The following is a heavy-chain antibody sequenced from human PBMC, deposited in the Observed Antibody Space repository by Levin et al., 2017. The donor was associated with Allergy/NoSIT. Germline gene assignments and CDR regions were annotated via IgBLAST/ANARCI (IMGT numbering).Heavy chain of an antibody. CDR1: GFTFGDYA. J-gene: IGHJ4*02. Sequence: GESLKISCTGSGFTFGDYALIWFRQAPGKGLEWVGFISSKRYGGTSEYAASVKGRFTISRDDSKSIAYLQMNSLKAEVTAFYYCSRLHRKNNGLPLDYWGQGTVVTVSS. CDR2: ISSKRYGGTS. CDR3: SRLHRKNNGLPLDY. V-gene: IGHV3-49*03. D-gene: IGHD1-14*01.